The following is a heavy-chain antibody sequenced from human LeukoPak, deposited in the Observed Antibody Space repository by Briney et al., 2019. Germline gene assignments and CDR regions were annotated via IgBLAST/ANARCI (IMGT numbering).Heavy chain of an antibody. CDR3: ARRGGFGNHNWFDP. CDR1: GVSFSGYY. CDR2: INHSGST. Sequence: SETLSLTCAVYGVSFSGYYWSWIRQPPGKGLEWIGEINHSGSTNYNPSLKSRVTISVDTSKNQFSLKLSSVTAADTAVYYCARRGGFGNHNWFDPWDQGTLVTVSS. D-gene: IGHD3-10*01. J-gene: IGHJ5*02. V-gene: IGHV4-34*01.